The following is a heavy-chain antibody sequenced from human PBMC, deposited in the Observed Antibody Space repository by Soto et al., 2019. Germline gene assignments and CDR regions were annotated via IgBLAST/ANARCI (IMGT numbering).Heavy chain of an antibody. J-gene: IGHJ4*02. CDR1: GGLFTSFG. CDR3: ARGGGPYVWFNEF. V-gene: IGHV1-69*01. D-gene: IGHD3-16*01. CDR2: IIPVFGTT. Sequence: QEQLVQSGPEVKKPGSSVKVSCKDSGGLFTSFGISWGGKAPGQGLEWLGGIIPVFGTTNYAEKFQDRVTITADESTNTAYMELSSLTSGDTAIYYCARGGGPYVWFNEFWGQGTLVTVSS.